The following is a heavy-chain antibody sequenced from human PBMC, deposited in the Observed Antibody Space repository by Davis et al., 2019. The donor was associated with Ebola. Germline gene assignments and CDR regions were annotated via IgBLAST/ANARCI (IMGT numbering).Heavy chain of an antibody. D-gene: IGHD6-13*01. CDR2: ISSSSSYI. CDR3: ARDRGAAAGLFAEYFQH. J-gene: IGHJ1*01. V-gene: IGHV3-21*01. Sequence: PGGSLRLSCAASEFTFSSYSMNWVRQAPGKGLEWVSSISSSSSYIYYVDSVKGRFTISRDNAKNSLYLKMNSLRAEDTAVYYCARDRGAAAGLFAEYFQHWGQGTLVTVSS. CDR1: EFTFSSYS.